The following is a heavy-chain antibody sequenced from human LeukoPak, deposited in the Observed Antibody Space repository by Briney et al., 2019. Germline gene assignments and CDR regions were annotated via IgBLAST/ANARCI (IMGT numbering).Heavy chain of an antibody. CDR3: AKNLYCGGGSCYPSALGMDV. CDR1: GFTFSSYS. Sequence: PGGSLRLSCAASGFTFSSYSMNWVRQAPGKGLEWVSSISGSGNRTYYADSVKGRFTISRDNSKNTLFLQMNSLGAEDTAVYYCAKNLYCGGGSCYPSALGMDVWGQGTTVTVSS. CDR2: ISGSGNRT. J-gene: IGHJ6*02. V-gene: IGHV3-23*01. D-gene: IGHD2-15*01.